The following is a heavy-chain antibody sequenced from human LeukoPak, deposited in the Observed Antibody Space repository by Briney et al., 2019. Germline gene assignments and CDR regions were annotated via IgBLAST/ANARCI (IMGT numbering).Heavy chain of an antibody. D-gene: IGHD4-23*01. V-gene: IGHV3-30-3*01. J-gene: IGHJ4*02. Sequence: GGSLRLSCAASGFTFSSYAMPWVRQAPGKGLEWVAVISYDGSNKYYADSVKGRFTISRDNSKNTLYLQMNSLRAEDTAVYYCARGGVVNYFDYWGQGTLVTVSS. CDR3: ARGGVVNYFDY. CDR2: ISYDGSNK. CDR1: GFTFSSYA.